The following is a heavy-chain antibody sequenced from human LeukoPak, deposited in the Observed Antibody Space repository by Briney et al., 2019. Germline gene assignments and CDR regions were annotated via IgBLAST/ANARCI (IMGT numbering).Heavy chain of an antibody. CDR2: INHSVGT. D-gene: IGHD5-18*01. V-gene: IGHV4-34*01. Sequence: PSETLSLTCAVYGGSFSGYYWSWIRQPPGKGLEWIGEINHSVGTNYNPSLKSRVTISVDTSKNQFSLKLSSVTAADTAVYYCARGYRGYSYGSNYYYYMDVWGKGTTVTVSS. CDR3: ARGYRGYSYGSNYYYYMDV. CDR1: GGSFSGYY. J-gene: IGHJ6*03.